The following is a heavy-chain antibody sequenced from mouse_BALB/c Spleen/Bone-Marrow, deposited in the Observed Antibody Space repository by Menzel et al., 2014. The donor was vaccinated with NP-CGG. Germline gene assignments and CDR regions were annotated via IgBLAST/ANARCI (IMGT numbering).Heavy chain of an antibody. J-gene: IGHJ4*01. D-gene: IGHD1-1*01. Sequence: ESGPGLVKPSQSLSLTCSVTGYSITSGYYWNWIRQSPGNKLEWMGYISYDGSNDYNPSLKNRISITRDTSKNQFFLKLNSVTAEDAGTYYCARLRGYFAMDYWGQGTSVTVSS. CDR3: ARLRGYFAMDY. CDR2: ISYDGSN. CDR1: GYSITSGYY. V-gene: IGHV3-6*02.